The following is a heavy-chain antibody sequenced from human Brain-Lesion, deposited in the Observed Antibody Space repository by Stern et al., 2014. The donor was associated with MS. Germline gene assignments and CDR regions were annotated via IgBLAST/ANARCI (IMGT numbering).Heavy chain of an antibody. J-gene: IGHJ4*02. CDR2: IYYRGST. V-gene: IGHV4-39*01. Sequence: VHLVESGPGLVKPSETLSLTCTVSGGSISSSSYYWGWIRQPPGKGLEWIGGIYYRGSTYYTPSLKRRATISLDTSKTQFPLRLSSVTAADTAVYFCAKLWLGELPESPFDYWGQGTLVTVSS. CDR3: AKLWLGELPESPFDY. D-gene: IGHD3-10*01. CDR1: GGSISSSSYY.